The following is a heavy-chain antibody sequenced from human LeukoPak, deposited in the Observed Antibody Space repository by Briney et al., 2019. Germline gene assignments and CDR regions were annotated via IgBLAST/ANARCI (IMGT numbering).Heavy chain of an antibody. V-gene: IGHV3-23*01. CDR1: GFPFSTYA. Sequence: PGGSLRLSCAASGFPFSTYAMGWVRQAPGKGLEWVSAINGGGGSTFYADAVKGRFAISRDNSKSTLSLQMNSLRGEDTAVYYCAKDLKYCSSTRCHVDEADGYWGQGTLVTVSS. D-gene: IGHD2-2*01. CDR3: AKDLKYCSSTRCHVDEADGY. CDR2: INGGGGST. J-gene: IGHJ4*02.